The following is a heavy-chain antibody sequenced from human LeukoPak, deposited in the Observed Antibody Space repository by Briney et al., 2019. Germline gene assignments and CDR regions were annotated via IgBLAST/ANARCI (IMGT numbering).Heavy chain of an antibody. J-gene: IGHJ4*02. CDR1: GYSISSGYY. D-gene: IGHD6-19*01. CDR2: IYHSGST. V-gene: IGHV4-38-2*01. Sequence: SETLSLTCAVSGYSISSGYYWGWIRQPPGKGLEWVGSIYHSGSTYYNPSLKRRLTISVDTSKNQFSPKLSSVTAADTAVYYCASAGGSAWFDYWGQGTLVTVSS. CDR3: ASAGGSAWFDY.